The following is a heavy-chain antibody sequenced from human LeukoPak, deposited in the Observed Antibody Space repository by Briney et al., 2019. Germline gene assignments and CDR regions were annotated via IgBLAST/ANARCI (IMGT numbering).Heavy chain of an antibody. V-gene: IGHV4-4*07. CDR3: ARDIAPGDYDYVWGRLSSNWFDP. Sequence: SETLSLTCTVSGGSISSYYWSWIRQPAGKGLEWIGRIYTSGSTNYNPSLKSRVTMSVDTSKNQFSLKLSSVTAADTAVYYCARDIAPGDYDYVWGRLSSNWFDPWGQGTLVTVSS. D-gene: IGHD3-16*01. CDR1: GGSISSYY. CDR2: IYTSGST. J-gene: IGHJ5*02.